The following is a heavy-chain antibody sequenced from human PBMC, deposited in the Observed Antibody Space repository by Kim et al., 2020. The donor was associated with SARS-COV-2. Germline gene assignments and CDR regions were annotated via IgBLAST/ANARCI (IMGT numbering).Heavy chain of an antibody. V-gene: IGHV1-8*01. CDR2: MNPNSGNT. J-gene: IGHJ6*02. CDR3: ARVTQYYDFWSGYLVTTPQGGMDV. Sequence: ASVKVSCKASGYTFTSYDINWVRQATGQGLEWMGWMNPNSGNTGYAQKFQGRVTMTRNTSISTAYMELSSLRSEDTAVYYCARVTQYYDFWSGYLVTTPQGGMDVWGQGTTVTVSS. CDR1: GYTFTSYD. D-gene: IGHD3-3*01.